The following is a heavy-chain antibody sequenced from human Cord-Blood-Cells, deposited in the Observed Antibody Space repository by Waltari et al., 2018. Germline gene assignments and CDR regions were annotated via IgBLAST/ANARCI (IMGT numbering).Heavy chain of an antibody. J-gene: IGHJ2*01. CDR1: GYSISSGYY. CDR3: ARGFRKTGEERYFDL. D-gene: IGHD7-27*01. V-gene: IGHV4-38-2*02. CDR2: IYHSGRT. Sequence: QVQLQESGPGLVKPSETLSLTCTVSGYSISSGYYWGWIQQPPGKGLEWIGSIYHSGRTYYNPSLRSRVTISVDTSKNQFSLKLSSVTAADTAVYYCARGFRKTGEERYFDLWGRGTLVTVSS.